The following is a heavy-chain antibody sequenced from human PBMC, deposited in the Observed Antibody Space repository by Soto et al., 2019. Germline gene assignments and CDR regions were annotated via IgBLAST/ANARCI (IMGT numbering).Heavy chain of an antibody. D-gene: IGHD2-15*01. J-gene: IGHJ6*02. CDR1: GFTFSDYY. CDR3: ARDESSPGYCSGGSCYGQYYGMDV. Sequence: PGGSLRLSCAASGFTFSDYYMSWIRQAPGKGLEWVSYISSSSSYTNYADSVKGRFTISGDNAKNSLYLQINSLRAEDTAVYYCARDESSPGYCSGGSCYGQYYGMDVWGQGTTVTVSS. CDR2: ISSSSSYT. V-gene: IGHV3-11*06.